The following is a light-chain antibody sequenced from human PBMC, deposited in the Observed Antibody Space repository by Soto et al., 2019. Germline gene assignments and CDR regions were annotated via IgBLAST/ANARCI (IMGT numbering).Light chain of an antibody. J-gene: IGLJ3*02. Sequence: QPVLTQSPSASASLGASVKLTCTLSSGHSNYAIAWHQQQPEKGPRYLMKLNSDGSHSKGDGIPDRFSGSSSGAERYLTISSLQSEDEADYYCQNWGTGTPWVFGGGTKLTVL. CDR1: SGHSNYA. CDR3: QNWGTGTPWV. V-gene: IGLV4-69*01. CDR2: LNSDGSH.